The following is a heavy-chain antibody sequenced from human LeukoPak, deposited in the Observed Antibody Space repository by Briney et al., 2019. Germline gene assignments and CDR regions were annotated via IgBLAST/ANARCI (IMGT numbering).Heavy chain of an antibody. V-gene: IGHV1-2*02. CDR2: INPNSGGT. D-gene: IGHD3-9*01. J-gene: IGHJ4*02. CDR1: GYTFTGYY. CDR3: ARSPDILTGEKFDY. Sequence: VASVKVSCKASGYTFTGYYIHWVRQAPGQGLEWMGWINPNSGGTNYAQKFQGRVTMTRDTSISTVYMELSRLRSDDTAVYYCARSPDILTGEKFDYWGQGTLVTVSS.